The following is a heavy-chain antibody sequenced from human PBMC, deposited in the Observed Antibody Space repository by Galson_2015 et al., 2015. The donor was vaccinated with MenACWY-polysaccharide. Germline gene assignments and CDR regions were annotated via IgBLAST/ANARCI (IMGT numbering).Heavy chain of an antibody. CDR3: VRAAPGAGPSWYLDY. CDR2: SRNKARSYST. J-gene: IGHJ4*02. D-gene: IGHD6-13*01. Sequence: SLRLSCAVSGFTFSDLYMDWVRQAPGKGLEWVGRSRNKARSYSTEYAAAVKDRFTISRDVSRNSLYLQMNSLKTEDTAVYSCVRAAPGAGPSWYLDYWGQGAQVTVSS. CDR1: GFTFSDLY. V-gene: IGHV3-72*01.